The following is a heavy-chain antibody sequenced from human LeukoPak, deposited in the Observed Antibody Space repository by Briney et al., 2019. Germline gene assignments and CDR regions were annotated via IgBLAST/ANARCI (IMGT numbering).Heavy chain of an antibody. Sequence: SETLSLTCTVSGGSISSYYWSWIRQPPGKGLEWIGYIYYTGSINYNPSLKSRVTISVDTSKSQFSLKLNSVTAADTAVYYCARGPYDSRGYCFDYWGQGILVTVSS. J-gene: IGHJ4*02. V-gene: IGHV4-59*08. CDR2: IYYTGSI. CDR3: ARGPYDSRGYCFDY. D-gene: IGHD3-22*01. CDR1: GGSISSYY.